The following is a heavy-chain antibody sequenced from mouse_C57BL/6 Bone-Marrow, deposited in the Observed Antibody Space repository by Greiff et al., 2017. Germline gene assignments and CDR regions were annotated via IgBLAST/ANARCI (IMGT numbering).Heavy chain of an antibody. J-gene: IGHJ3*01. CDR1: GYSFTDYN. V-gene: IGHV1-39*01. D-gene: IGHD2-5*01. Sequence: VQLKESGPELVKPGASVKISCKASGYSFTDYNMNWVKQSNGKNLEWIGVINPNYGTTSYNQKFKGKATLTVDQSSSTAYMQLNSLTSEDSAVYYCARGRAYYSNYGRGLFAYWGQGTLVTVSA. CDR3: ARGRAYYSNYGRGLFAY. CDR2: INPNYGTT.